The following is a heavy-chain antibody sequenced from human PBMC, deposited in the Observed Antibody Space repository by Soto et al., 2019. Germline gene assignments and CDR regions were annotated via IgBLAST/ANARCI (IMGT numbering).Heavy chain of an antibody. CDR1: GGTFSSYA. Sequence: SVKVSCKASGGTFSSYAISWVRQAPGQGLEWMGGIIPIFGTANYAQKFQGRVTITADESTSTAYMELSSLRSEDTAVYYCARDLVGGSSWFFDYWGQGTLVTVSS. V-gene: IGHV1-69*13. CDR3: ARDLVGGSSWFFDY. J-gene: IGHJ4*02. CDR2: IIPIFGTA. D-gene: IGHD6-13*01.